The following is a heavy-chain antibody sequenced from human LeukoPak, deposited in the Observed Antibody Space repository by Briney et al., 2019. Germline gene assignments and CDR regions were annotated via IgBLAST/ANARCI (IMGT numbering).Heavy chain of an antibody. Sequence: ASVKVSCKASGYTFTAYYMHWVRQAPGQGLEWMGWINPNNGGTKYAQKFQGWVTMTRDTSISTAYMELSRLTSDDTAVYYCASDRSYDKGPLDYWGQRTLVTVSS. CDR3: ASDRSYDKGPLDY. CDR1: GYTFTAYY. J-gene: IGHJ4*02. V-gene: IGHV1-2*04. D-gene: IGHD3-22*01. CDR2: INPNNGGT.